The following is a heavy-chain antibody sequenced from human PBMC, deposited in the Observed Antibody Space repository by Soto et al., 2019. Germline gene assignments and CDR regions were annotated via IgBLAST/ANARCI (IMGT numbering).Heavy chain of an antibody. D-gene: IGHD1-26*01. J-gene: IGHJ6*02. CDR1: RGTFRSYA. V-gene: IGHV1-69*06. Sequence: GASVKVSCRASRGTFRSYAISWVRQAPEPGLEWMGGITPIFGTANYAQKFQGRVTITADKSTSTAYMELSSLRSEDTAVYYCARRARLYRVGTPYYGMNVWGQGATVTVSS. CDR2: ITPIFGTA. CDR3: ARRARLYRVGTPYYGMNV.